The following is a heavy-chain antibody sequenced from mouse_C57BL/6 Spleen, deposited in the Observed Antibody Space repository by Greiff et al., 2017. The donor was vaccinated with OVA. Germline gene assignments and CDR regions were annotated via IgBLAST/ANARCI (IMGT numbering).Heavy chain of an antibody. CDR3: AREGTVVAKHWYFDV. CDR2: IYPGSGST. V-gene: IGHV1-55*01. J-gene: IGHJ1*03. D-gene: IGHD1-1*01. CDR1: GYTFTSYW. Sequence: QVQLQQPGAELVKPGASVKMSCKASGYTFTSYWITWVKQRPGQGLEWIGDIYPGSGSTNYNEKFKSKATLTVDTSSSTAYMQLSSLTSEDSAIYYCAREGTVVAKHWYFDVWGTGTTVTVSS.